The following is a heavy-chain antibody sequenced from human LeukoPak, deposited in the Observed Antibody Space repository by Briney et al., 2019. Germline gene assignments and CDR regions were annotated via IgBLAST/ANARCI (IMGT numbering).Heavy chain of an antibody. V-gene: IGHV3-43*02. D-gene: IGHD5-24*01. CDR2: ITGSGGST. CDR3: AKGGDGYNSVDY. J-gene: IGHJ4*02. CDR1: GFTFDNFA. Sequence: GGSLRLSCAPSGFTFDNFAMTWVRQAPGKGLEWVSEITGSGGSTYYADSVKGRFTISRDNSKNSLYLQMNSLRTEDTALYHCAKGGDGYNSVDYWGQGTLVTVSS.